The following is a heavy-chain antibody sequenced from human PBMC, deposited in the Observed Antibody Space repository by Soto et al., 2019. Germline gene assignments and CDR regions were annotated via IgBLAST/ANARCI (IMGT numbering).Heavy chain of an antibody. V-gene: IGHV4-39*01. CDR3: AKLELRSPFLFY. Sequence: SQTLPLSYTVSGGSISSSSYYWGWIRQPPGKGLEWIGSIYYSGSTYYNPSLKSRVTISVDTSKNQFSLKLSSVTAADTAVYYCAKLELRSPFLFYWGQGTLVTVSS. D-gene: IGHD1-7*01. CDR1: GGSISSSSYY. CDR2: IYYSGST. J-gene: IGHJ4*02.